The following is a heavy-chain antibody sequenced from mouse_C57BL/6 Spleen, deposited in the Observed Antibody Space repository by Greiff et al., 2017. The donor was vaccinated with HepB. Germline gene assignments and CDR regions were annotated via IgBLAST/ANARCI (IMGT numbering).Heavy chain of an antibody. CDR2: INPGSGGT. D-gene: IGHD1-1*01. Sequence: VQLQQSGAELVRPGPSVKVSCKASGYAFTNYLIEWVKQRPGQGLEWIGVINPGSGGTNYNEKFKGKATLTADKSSSTAYMQLSSLTSEDSAVYFCARDPTYGSSYLFDYWGQGTTLTVSS. CDR1: GYAFTNYL. CDR3: ARDPTYGSSYLFDY. V-gene: IGHV1-54*01. J-gene: IGHJ2*01.